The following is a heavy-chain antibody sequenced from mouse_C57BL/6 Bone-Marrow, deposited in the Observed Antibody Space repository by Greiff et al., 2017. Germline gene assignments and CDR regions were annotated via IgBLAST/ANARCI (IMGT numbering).Heavy chain of an antibody. J-gene: IGHJ1*03. Sequence: VQLQQSGAELARPGASVKLSCKASGYTFTSYGISWVKQRTGQGLEWIGEIYPRSGNTYYNEKFKGKATLTADKSSSTAYMELRSLTSEDSAFYFCARSYYYGSSGYFDVWGTGTTVTVSS. V-gene: IGHV1-81*01. CDR3: ARSYYYGSSGYFDV. CDR1: GYTFTSYG. D-gene: IGHD1-1*01. CDR2: IYPRSGNT.